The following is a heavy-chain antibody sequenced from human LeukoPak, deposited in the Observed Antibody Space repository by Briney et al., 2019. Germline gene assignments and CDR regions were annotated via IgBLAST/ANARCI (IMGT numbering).Heavy chain of an antibody. CDR3: ARRAGGSPFDI. V-gene: IGHV4-59*01. CDR1: GGSINSYY. Sequence: SETLSLTCIVSGGSINSYYWSWIRQPPGKRLEWIGYIHYSGSTNYNPSLSGPVTISLDTSKNQFSLRLSSVTAADTAIYYCARRAGGSPFDIWGQGTMVTVSS. D-gene: IGHD3-10*01. CDR2: IHYSGST. J-gene: IGHJ3*02.